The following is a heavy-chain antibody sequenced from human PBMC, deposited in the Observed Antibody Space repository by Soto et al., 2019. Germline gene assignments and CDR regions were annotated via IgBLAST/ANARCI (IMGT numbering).Heavy chain of an antibody. J-gene: IGHJ4*02. Sequence: QVQLVESGGGVVQPWRALRLSCASSGFTFSHYAMHLVRQAAGKGLEWVAAISYDGSNKYYADSVKGRFAISRDNSKNTRYVQLNSLRAEDTAVYYCAREVLLTGYRYGNLDHWVQGTLVTVSS. CDR1: GFTFSHYA. CDR3: AREVLLTGYRYGNLDH. V-gene: IGHV3-30*09. D-gene: IGHD3-9*01. CDR2: ISYDGSNK.